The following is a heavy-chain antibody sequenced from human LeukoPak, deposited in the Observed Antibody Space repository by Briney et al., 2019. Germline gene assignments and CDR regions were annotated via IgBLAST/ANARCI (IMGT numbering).Heavy chain of an antibody. CDR1: GFTFDDYA. J-gene: IGHJ4*02. CDR2: ISWNSGSI. Sequence: GTSLRLSSAAPGFTFDDYAMHWVRQAPRKGLEWVSGISWNSGSIGYADSVKGRFTIPRDNAKNSLYLQMNSLRAEDMALYYCARAYSSGSPYFDYWGQGTLVTVSS. CDR3: ARAYSSGSPYFDY. V-gene: IGHV3-9*03. D-gene: IGHD6-19*01.